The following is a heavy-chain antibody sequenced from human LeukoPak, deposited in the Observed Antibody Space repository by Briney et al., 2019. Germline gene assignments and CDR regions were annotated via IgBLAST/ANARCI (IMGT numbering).Heavy chain of an antibody. Sequence: GGSLRLSCEASGFTFGSFEMSWVRQAPGKGLEWVSSISSSSYIYYADSVKGRITISRDNAKNSLYLQMNRLRAEDTAVYYCARADFETPIDYWGQGTLVTVSS. D-gene: IGHD4-23*01. CDR1: GFTFGSFE. J-gene: IGHJ4*02. CDR2: ISSSSYI. V-gene: IGHV3-21*01. CDR3: ARADFETPIDY.